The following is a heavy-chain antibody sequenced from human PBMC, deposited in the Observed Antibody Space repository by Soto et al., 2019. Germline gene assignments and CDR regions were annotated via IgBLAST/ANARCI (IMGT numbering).Heavy chain of an antibody. CDR1: GGSISSSTYY. CDR2: IYYSGSA. Sequence: QLQLQESGPGLVKPSETLSLTCTVSGGSISSSTYYWGWIRQTPGKGLEWIGMIYYSGSAYYNPSLKSRVTISIDTSKNQFSLRRSSVTAADTAVYYCARHGVDYGDYASYYYYGMDVWGRGTTVTVSS. V-gene: IGHV4-39*01. J-gene: IGHJ6*02. D-gene: IGHD4-17*01. CDR3: ARHGVDYGDYASYYYYGMDV.